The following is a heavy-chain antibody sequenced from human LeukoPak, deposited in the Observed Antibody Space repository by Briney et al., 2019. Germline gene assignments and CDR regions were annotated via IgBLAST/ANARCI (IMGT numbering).Heavy chain of an antibody. D-gene: IGHD3-22*01. CDR3: AREVYYYDSSGYPPYFDY. J-gene: IGHJ4*02. CDR1: GGTFSSYA. CDR2: IIPIFGTA. V-gene: IGHV1-69*05. Sequence: SVKVSCTASGGTFSSYAISWVRQAPGQGLEWMGGIIPIFGTANYAQKFQGRVTITTDESTSTAYMELSSLRSVDTAVYYCAREVYYYDSSGYPPYFDYWGQGTLVTVSS.